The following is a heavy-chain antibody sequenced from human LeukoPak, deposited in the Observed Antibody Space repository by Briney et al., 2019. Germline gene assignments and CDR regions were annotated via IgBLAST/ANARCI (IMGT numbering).Heavy chain of an antibody. J-gene: IGHJ5*02. V-gene: IGHV1-2*02. Sequence: ASVKVSFKASGYTFTDYFMHWVRQAPGQGLEWMGWINPNSGDRDSAQKFRGRVTLTRDTSISTAYMELTMLRSDDTAFYYCARSIRQQFLEGGCFDPWGQGTLVSVSS. D-gene: IGHD1-1*01. CDR1: GYTFTDYF. CDR3: ARSIRQQFLEGGCFDP. CDR2: INPNSGDR.